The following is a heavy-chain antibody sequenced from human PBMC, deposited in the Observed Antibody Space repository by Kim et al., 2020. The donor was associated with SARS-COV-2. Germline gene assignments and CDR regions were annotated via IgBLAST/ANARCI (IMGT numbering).Heavy chain of an antibody. CDR2: IIPIFGTA. D-gene: IGHD6-6*01. CDR3: ASIAAAWGFNWFDP. Sequence: SVKVSCKASGGTFSSYAISWVRQAPGQGLEWMGGIIPIFGTANYAQKFQGRVTITADESTSTAYMELSSLRSEDTAVYYCASIAAAWGFNWFDPWGQGTLVTVSS. V-gene: IGHV1-69*13. J-gene: IGHJ5*02. CDR1: GGTFSSYA.